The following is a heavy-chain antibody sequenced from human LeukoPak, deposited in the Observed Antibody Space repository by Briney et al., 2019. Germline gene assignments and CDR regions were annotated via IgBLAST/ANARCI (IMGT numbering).Heavy chain of an antibody. CDR1: GGTFSSYA. Sequence: ASVKVSCKASGGTFSSYAISWVRQAPGQGLEWMGRIIPILGIANYAQKFQGRVTITADKSTSTAYMELSSLRSEDTAVYYCARGVKVDYYDSSGYYYVADYWGQGTLVTVSS. CDR3: ARGVKVDYYDSSGYYYVADY. V-gene: IGHV1-69*04. CDR2: IIPILGIA. J-gene: IGHJ4*02. D-gene: IGHD3-22*01.